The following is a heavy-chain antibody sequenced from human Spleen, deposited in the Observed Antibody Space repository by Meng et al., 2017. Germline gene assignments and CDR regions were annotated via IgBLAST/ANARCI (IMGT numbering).Heavy chain of an antibody. V-gene: IGHV3-23*01. CDR2: VSDSGVTT. CDR1: GFTFNSYA. J-gene: IGHJ4*02. CDR3: ARETQGDSDY. Sequence: GESLKISCAASGFTFNSYAMSWVRQAPGKGLEWVSAVSDSGVTTYYADSVKGRFTISRDNSKNTLYLQMGSLRAEDTAVYYCARETQGDSDYWGRGTLVTVSS. D-gene: IGHD2-21*01.